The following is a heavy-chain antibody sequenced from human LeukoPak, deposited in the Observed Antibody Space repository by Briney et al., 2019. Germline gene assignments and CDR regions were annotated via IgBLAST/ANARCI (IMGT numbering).Heavy chain of an antibody. CDR1: GYTFTSYY. CDR3: ARTGDYDFWSDYHFYYYYYMDV. D-gene: IGHD3-3*01. Sequence: GASVKVSCKASGYTFTSYYMRWVRQAPGQGLEWIGIINPSGGSTSYAQKFQGRVTMTRDMSTSTVYMELSSLRSEDTAVYYCARTGDYDFWSDYHFYYYYYMDVWGKGTTVTVSS. CDR2: INPSGGST. V-gene: IGHV1-46*01. J-gene: IGHJ6*03.